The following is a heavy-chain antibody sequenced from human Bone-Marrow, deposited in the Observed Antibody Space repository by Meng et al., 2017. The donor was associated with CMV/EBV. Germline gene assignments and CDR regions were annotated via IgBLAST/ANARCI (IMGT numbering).Heavy chain of an antibody. V-gene: IGHV3-21*04. D-gene: IGHD3-3*01. Sequence: GESLKISCAASGFTFSSYSMNWVRQAPGKGLEWVSSISSSSSYIYYADSVKGRFTISRDNAKNSLYLQMNSLRAEDTAVYYCARDYSSVGDFWSGYYYYYGMDVWGQGTTVTGSS. J-gene: IGHJ6*02. CDR1: GFTFSSYS. CDR2: ISSSSSYI. CDR3: ARDYSSVGDFWSGYYYYYGMDV.